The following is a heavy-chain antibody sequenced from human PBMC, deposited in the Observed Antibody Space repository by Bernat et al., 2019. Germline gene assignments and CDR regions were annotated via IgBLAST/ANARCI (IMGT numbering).Heavy chain of an antibody. D-gene: IGHD2-8*01. Sequence: QVQLVESGGGVVQPGRSLRLSCAASGFTFSSYAMHWVRQAPGKGLEWVAVISYDGSNKYYADSVKGRFTISRDNSKNTLYLQMNSLRAEDTAVYYCARDCDGVCYSYYYYYGMDVWGQGTTVTVSS. V-gene: IGHV3-30-3*01. CDR2: ISYDGSNK. CDR1: GFTFSSYA. J-gene: IGHJ6*02. CDR3: ARDCDGVCYSYYYYYGMDV.